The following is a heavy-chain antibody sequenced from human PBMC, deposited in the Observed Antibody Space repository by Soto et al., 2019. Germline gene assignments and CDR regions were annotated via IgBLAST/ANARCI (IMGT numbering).Heavy chain of an antibody. V-gene: IGHV3-30-3*01. CDR2: ISYDGSNK. CDR3: AREWGYSYGTFDY. D-gene: IGHD5-18*01. CDR1: GFTFSSYA. Sequence: SLRLSCAASGFTFSSYAMHWVRQAPGKGLEWVAVISYDGSNKYYADSVKGRFTISRDNSKNTLYLQMNSLRAEDTAVYYCAREWGYSYGTFDYWGQGTLVTVSS. J-gene: IGHJ4*02.